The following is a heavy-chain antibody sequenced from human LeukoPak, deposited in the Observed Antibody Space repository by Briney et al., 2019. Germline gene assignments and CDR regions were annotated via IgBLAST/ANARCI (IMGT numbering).Heavy chain of an antibody. J-gene: IGHJ4*02. CDR1: GFTFSSYA. CDR2: ISYDGSNK. CDR3: ARAGFVAAAVD. V-gene: IGHV3-30-3*01. D-gene: IGHD6-13*01. Sequence: GGSLRLSCAASGFTFSSYAMHWVRQAPGKGLEWVAVISYDGSNKYYADSVKGRFTISRDNSKNTLYLQMNSLRAEDTAVYYCARAGFVAAAVDWGQGTLVTVSS.